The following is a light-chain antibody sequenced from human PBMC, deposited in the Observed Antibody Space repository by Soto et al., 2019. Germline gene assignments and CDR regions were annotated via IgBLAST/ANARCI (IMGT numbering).Light chain of an antibody. CDR3: QQFRT. Sequence: DIRMTQSPSSLSASVGDRVTITCRASQSIDTHLNWYQQHPGKAPNALIYEASNLQSGVPSRFSGSGSGTDFTLTISSLQPDDFATYYCQQFRTFGQGTKVDIK. J-gene: IGKJ1*01. V-gene: IGKV1-39*01. CDR2: EAS. CDR1: QSIDTH.